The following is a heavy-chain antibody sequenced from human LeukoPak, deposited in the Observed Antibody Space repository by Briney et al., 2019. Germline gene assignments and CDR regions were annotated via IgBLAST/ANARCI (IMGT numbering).Heavy chain of an antibody. CDR1: GFTFSSYS. D-gene: IGHD6-13*01. CDR3: AREGIAAAGTGGDY. Sequence: PGRSLRLSCAASGFTFSSYSMNWVRQAPGKGLEWVSSISSSSSYIYYADSVKGRFTISRDNAKNSLYLQMNSLRAEDTAVYYCAREGIAAAGTGGDYWGQGTLVTVSS. CDR2: ISSSSSYI. J-gene: IGHJ4*02. V-gene: IGHV3-21*01.